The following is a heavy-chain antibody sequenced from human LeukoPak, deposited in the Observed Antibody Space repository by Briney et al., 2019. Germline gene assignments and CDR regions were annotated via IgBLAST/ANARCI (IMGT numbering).Heavy chain of an antibody. CDR1: GFTFSSYA. D-gene: IGHD3-10*02. J-gene: IGHJ6*04. CDR2: VSGSGGST. V-gene: IGHV3-23*01. CDR3: AELGITMIGGV. Sequence: GGSLRLSCAASGFTFSSYAMSWVRQAPGKGLEWVSAVSGSGGSTYYADSVKGRFTISRDNAKNSLYLQMNSLRAEDTAVYYCAELGITMIGGVWGKGTTVTISS.